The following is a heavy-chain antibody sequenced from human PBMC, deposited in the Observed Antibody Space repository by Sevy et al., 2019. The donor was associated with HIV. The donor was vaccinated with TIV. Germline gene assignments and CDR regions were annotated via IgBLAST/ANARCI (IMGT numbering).Heavy chain of an antibody. Sequence: ASVKVSCKASGYTFTSYGISWMRQAPGQGLEWMGWISAYNGNTNYAQKLQGRVTMTTDTSTSTAYMELRSLRSDDTAVYYCARGRQVYSSSWYYPDQYYYYGMDVWGQGTTVTVSS. CDR2: ISAYNGNT. CDR3: ARGRQVYSSSWYYPDQYYYYGMDV. CDR1: GYTFTSYG. J-gene: IGHJ6*02. D-gene: IGHD6-13*01. V-gene: IGHV1-18*01.